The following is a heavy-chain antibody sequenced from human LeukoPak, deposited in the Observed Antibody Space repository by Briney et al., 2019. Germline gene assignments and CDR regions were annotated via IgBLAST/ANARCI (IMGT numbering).Heavy chain of an antibody. CDR2: IYHSGST. J-gene: IGHJ4*02. D-gene: IGHD2-15*01. CDR3: ARDRPGGGGASDY. CDR1: GYSISSGYY. Sequence: SEALSLTCAVSGYSISSGYYWGWIRQPPGKGLEWIGTIYHSGSTYYNPSLKSRVTMSVDTSKNQFSLKPSSVTAADTAVYYCARDRPGGGGASDYWGQGTLVTVSS. V-gene: IGHV4-38-2*02.